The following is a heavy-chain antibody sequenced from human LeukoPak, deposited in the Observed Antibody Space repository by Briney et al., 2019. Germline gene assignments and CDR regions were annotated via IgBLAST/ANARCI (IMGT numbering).Heavy chain of an antibody. CDR3: ARDLYTPDFDWLSAFDY. D-gene: IGHD3-9*01. CDR1: GFTFDDYA. Sequence: QSGGSLRLSCAASGFTFDDYAMHWVRQAPGKGLEWVSLISWDGGSTYYADSVKGRFTISRDNAKNSLYLQMNSLRAEDTAVYYCARDLYTPDFDWLSAFDYWGQGTLVTVSS. CDR2: ISWDGGST. J-gene: IGHJ4*02. V-gene: IGHV3-43D*03.